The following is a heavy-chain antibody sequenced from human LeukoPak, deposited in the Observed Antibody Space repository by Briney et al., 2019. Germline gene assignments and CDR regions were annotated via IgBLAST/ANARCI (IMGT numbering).Heavy chain of an antibody. CDR2: ISGNGDLI. Sequence: GGSLRLSCAAFGFSFRTYAMNWVRHAPGKGLEWVSVISGNGDLIRYADSVKGRFTISRDNSKYTLYLQVNSLRAEDTAIYYCAKKRVLVVPAADFDYWGQGTLVTVSS. J-gene: IGHJ4*02. CDR3: AKKRVLVVPAADFDY. D-gene: IGHD2-2*01. V-gene: IGHV3-23*01. CDR1: GFSFRTYA.